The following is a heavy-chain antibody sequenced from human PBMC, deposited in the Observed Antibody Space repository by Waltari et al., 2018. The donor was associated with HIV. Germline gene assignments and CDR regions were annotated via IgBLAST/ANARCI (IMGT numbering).Heavy chain of an antibody. CDR3: ARHQVENEFPRYYYYGMDV. D-gene: IGHD1-1*01. CDR1: GGSISSSSYY. CDR2: IYYSGTT. V-gene: IGHV4-39*01. J-gene: IGHJ6*02. Sequence: QLQLQESGPGLVKPSETLSLTCTVSGGSISSSSYYWGWIRQPPGQGLEWIGSIYYSGTTPSNPSLKSRVTISVDTSKTQFSLKLSSVTAADTAVYYCARHQVENEFPRYYYYGMDVWDQGTTVTVSS.